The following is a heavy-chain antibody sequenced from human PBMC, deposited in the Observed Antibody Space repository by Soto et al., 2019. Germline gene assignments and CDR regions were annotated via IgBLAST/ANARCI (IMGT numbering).Heavy chain of an antibody. J-gene: IGHJ3*02. CDR2: INAGNGNT. D-gene: IGHD1-26*01. V-gene: IGHV1-3*01. CDR1: GYTFNSYA. CDR3: ARDHPKIVGAISGRAFDI. Sequence: ASVKVSCKDSGYTFNSYAMHWVRQAPEQRLEWMGWINAGNGNTKYSQKFQGRVTMTRDTSTSTVYVELSSLRSEDTAVYYCARDHPKIVGAISGRAFDIWGQGTMVTVSS.